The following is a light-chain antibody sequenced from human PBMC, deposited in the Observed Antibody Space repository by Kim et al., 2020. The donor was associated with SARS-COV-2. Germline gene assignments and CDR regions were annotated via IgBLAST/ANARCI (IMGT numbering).Light chain of an antibody. J-gene: IGLJ2*01. Sequence: SSELTQDPAVSVALGQTVRITCQGDSLRRYYATWYQQKPGQAPILVIYGKNNRPSGIPDRFSGSSSGNTASLTITGTQAGDEADYYCNSRDSNDNVVFGGGTKLTV. CDR1: SLRRYY. V-gene: IGLV3-19*01. CDR3: NSRDSNDNVV. CDR2: GKN.